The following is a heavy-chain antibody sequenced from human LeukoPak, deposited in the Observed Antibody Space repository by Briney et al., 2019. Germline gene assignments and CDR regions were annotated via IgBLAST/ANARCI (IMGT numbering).Heavy chain of an antibody. CDR2: IYYSGST. D-gene: IGHD4-17*01. Sequence: SETLSLTCAVYGGSISSYYWSWIRQPAGKGLEWIGYIYYSGSTNYNPSLKSRVTISVDTSKNQFSLKLSSVTAADTAVYYCARGGTVTTSFYFQHWGQGTLVTVSS. CDR1: GGSISSYY. CDR3: ARGGTVTTSFYFQH. J-gene: IGHJ1*01. V-gene: IGHV4-59*01.